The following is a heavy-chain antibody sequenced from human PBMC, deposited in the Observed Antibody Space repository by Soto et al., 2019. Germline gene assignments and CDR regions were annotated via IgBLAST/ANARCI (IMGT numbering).Heavy chain of an antibody. Sequence: QVQLVQSGAEVKKPGSSVKVSCKASGGTFSSYAISWVRQAPGQGLEWMGGIIPIFGTANYAQKFQGRVTITADKSTSTAYMELSSLRSEDTAMYYCAPMAISGDCSGGSCYSFSDAFDIWGQGTMVTVSS. J-gene: IGHJ3*02. CDR1: GGTFSSYA. V-gene: IGHV1-69*06. CDR2: IIPIFGTA. CDR3: APMAISGDCSGGSCYSFSDAFDI. D-gene: IGHD2-15*01.